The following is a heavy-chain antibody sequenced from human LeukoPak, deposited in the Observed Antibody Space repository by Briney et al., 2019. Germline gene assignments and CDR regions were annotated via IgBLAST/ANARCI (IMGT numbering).Heavy chain of an antibody. CDR2: IRYDGSNK. CDR3: AKDIAVTTPYYYYYGMDV. J-gene: IGHJ6*02. Sequence: GGSLRLSCAASGFTFSSYGMHWVRQAPGKGLEWVAFIRYDGSNKYYADSVKGRFTISRDNAKNSLYLQMNSLRAEDTALYYCAKDIAVTTPYYYYYGMDVWGQGTTVTVSS. V-gene: IGHV3-30*02. D-gene: IGHD4-17*01. CDR1: GFTFSSYG.